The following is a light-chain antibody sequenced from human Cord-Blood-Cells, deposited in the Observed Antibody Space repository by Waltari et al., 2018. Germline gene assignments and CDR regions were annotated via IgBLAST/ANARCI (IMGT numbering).Light chain of an antibody. CDR3: QQRSNWPPSIT. CDR2: DAS. V-gene: IGKV3-11*01. CDR1: QSVSSY. J-gene: IGKJ5*01. Sequence: EIVLTQSPATLSLYQGERAPLSCRASQSVSSYLAWYQQKPGQASRLLIYDASNRATGIPARFSGSVSGTDFTLTISSLEPEYFAVYYCQQRSNWPPSITFGQGTRLEIK.